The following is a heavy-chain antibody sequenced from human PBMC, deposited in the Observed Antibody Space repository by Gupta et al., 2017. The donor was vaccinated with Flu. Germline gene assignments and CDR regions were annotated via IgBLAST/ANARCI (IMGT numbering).Heavy chain of an antibody. CDR3: ARTFYYGSGKWFDP. J-gene: IGHJ5*02. D-gene: IGHD3-10*01. CDR1: SGGYS. Sequence: SGGYSWSWIRQPPGKGLEWIGYIYHTGSTYYNPSLKSRVSISIDRSKNQFSLKLSSVTAADTAVYYCARTFYYGSGKWFDPWGQGSLVTVSS. CDR2: IYHTGST. V-gene: IGHV4-30-2*01.